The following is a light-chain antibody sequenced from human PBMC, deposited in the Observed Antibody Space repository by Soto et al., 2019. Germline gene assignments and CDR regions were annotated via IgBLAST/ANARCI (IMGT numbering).Light chain of an antibody. Sequence: IVMTQSPATLSVSPGERVTLSCRASETVRTNLAWFQQKPGQTPRLLIFGAPTRATSIPTRFTGSGSETEFTLTIGSLQSEDLAVYYCQQYYNWPPYTFGQGTKLEIK. CDR2: GAP. CDR3: QQYYNWPPYT. V-gene: IGKV3-15*01. CDR1: ETVRTN. J-gene: IGKJ2*01.